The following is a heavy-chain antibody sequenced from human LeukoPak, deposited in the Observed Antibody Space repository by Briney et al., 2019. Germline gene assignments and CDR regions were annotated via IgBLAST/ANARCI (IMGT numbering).Heavy chain of an antibody. CDR2: VSYTGRT. V-gene: IGHV4-59*11. J-gene: IGHJ3*01. D-gene: IGHD3-22*01. Sequence: SEPLSLTCTVSGGSLRGHYWSWIRQPPGKRLEWIGYVSYTGRTKYNPSLQSRVTISIDTSKSQFSLKLTSVTSGDTAVYSLARLLANDISGDTHTFDVWGQGTPVIVSS. CDR3: ARLLANDISGDTHTFDV. CDR1: GGSLRGHY.